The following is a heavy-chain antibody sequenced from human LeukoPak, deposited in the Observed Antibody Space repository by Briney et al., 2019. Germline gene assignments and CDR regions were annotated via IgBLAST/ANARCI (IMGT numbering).Heavy chain of an antibody. Sequence: GASVNVSCAASGYTFTNYGIFWVRQAPGQGLEWMGGISAYSGNTNYAQTLQGRVTMTTEKSTSTAYMELESLRSADTAVYYCAIYQGSYYDTSGYFGGDYWGQGTLVTVSS. CDR1: GYTFTNYG. CDR2: ISAYSGNT. CDR3: AIYQGSYYDTSGYFGGDY. J-gene: IGHJ4*02. V-gene: IGHV1-18*01. D-gene: IGHD3-22*01.